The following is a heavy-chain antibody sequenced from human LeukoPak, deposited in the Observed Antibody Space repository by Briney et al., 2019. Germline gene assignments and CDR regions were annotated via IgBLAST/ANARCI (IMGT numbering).Heavy chain of an antibody. CDR2: INHSGST. J-gene: IGHJ4*02. Sequence: PSETLSLTCAVYGGSFSGYYWSWIRQPPGKGLEWIGEINHSGSTNYNPSLKSRVTISVDTSKNQFSLKLSSVTAADTAVYCCARGRVKRWLQSHFDYWGQGTLVTVSS. D-gene: IGHD5-24*01. CDR3: ARGRVKRWLQSHFDY. CDR1: GGSFSGYY. V-gene: IGHV4-34*01.